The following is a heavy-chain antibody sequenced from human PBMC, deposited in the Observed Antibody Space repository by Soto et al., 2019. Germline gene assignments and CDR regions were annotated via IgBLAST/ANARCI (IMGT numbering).Heavy chain of an antibody. CDR1: DVAVTYGGYS. J-gene: IGHJ4*02. CDR2: IGHLETT. CDR3: AGLHMGDPPADY. D-gene: IGHD2-21*02. V-gene: IGHV4-30-2*06. Sequence: TLSLTCRVSDVAVTYGGYSWRWIRQSPEKGLEWLGYIGHLETTYYNPSLKSRVSLSVDTSKNQFSLKLSSMTAADKAVYYCAGLHMGDPPADYWGQGTLVTVSS.